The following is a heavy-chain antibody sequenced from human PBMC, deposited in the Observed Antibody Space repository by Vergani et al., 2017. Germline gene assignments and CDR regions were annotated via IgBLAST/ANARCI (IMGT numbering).Heavy chain of an antibody. CDR1: GASISSSTYY. J-gene: IGHJ6*03. CDR3: ARGQTGYSRDWSTYFFYMDV. Sequence: QLQLQESGPGLVKPSETLSLTCTVSGASISSSTYYWGWIRQPPGKGLEWIGTIYYTGTTYFNPSLKSRVTMSVDTSKNQFSLTLTSVTAADSAFYFCARGQTGYSRDWSTYFFYMDVWGKGTTVTVSS. V-gene: IGHV4-39*07. D-gene: IGHD3/OR15-3a*01. CDR2: IYYTGTT.